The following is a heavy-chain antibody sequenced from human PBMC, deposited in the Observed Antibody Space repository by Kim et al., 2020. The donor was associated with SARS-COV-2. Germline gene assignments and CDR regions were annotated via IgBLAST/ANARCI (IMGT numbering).Heavy chain of an antibody. Sequence: KGRFTLSREHSKNTLYLQMNSLRAEDTAVYYCARDPPTSYSGYDSPDAFDIWGQGTMVTVSS. V-gene: IGHV3-30*07. D-gene: IGHD5-12*01. CDR3: ARDPPTSYSGYDSPDAFDI. J-gene: IGHJ3*02.